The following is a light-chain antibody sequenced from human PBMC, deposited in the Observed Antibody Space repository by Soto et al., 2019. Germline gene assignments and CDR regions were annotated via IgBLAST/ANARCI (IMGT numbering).Light chain of an antibody. CDR1: QSISSW. Sequence: DIQMTQSPSTLSASVGDRVTITCRASQSISSWLAWYHQKPGKAPKHLMYKASSLESGVPSRFSGSGSGTAFILTISSLQPDDFATYYCQQYNSYSRTFGQGTKVEIK. J-gene: IGKJ1*01. V-gene: IGKV1-5*03. CDR2: KAS. CDR3: QQYNSYSRT.